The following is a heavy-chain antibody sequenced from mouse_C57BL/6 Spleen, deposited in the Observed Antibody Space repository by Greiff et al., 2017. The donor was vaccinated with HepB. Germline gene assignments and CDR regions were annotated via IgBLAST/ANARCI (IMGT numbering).Heavy chain of an antibody. CDR2: ISSKSSNYAT. D-gene: IGHD2-1*01. V-gene: IGHV10-3*01. CDR1: GFTFNTYA. J-gene: IGHJ4*01. CDR3: VRVIYYGNYGYAMDY. Sequence: EVKLVESGGGLVQPKGSLKLSCAASGFTFNTYAMHWVRQAPGKGLEWVARISSKSSNYATYYADSVKDRFTISRHDSQSMLYLQMNNLKTEDTAMYYCVRVIYYGNYGYAMDYWGQGTSVTVSS.